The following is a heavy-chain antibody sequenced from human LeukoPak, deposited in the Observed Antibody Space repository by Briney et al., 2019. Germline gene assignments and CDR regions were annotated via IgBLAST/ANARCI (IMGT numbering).Heavy chain of an antibody. V-gene: IGHV3-21*01. J-gene: IGHJ4*02. CDR3: ARGYGPFDY. CDR1: GFTFSSYS. Sequence: GGSLRLSCVISGFTFSSYSMNWVRQAPGKGLEWVSSMIRSTSYVYYADSVKGRFTISRDNANTSLWLRMDSLRAEDTAVYYCARGYGPFDYWGQGTLVTVSS. D-gene: IGHD2-15*01. CDR2: MIRSTSYV.